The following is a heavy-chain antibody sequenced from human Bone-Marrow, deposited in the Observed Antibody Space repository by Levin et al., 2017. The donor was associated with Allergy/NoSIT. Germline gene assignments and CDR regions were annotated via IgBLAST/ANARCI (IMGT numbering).Heavy chain of an antibody. V-gene: IGHV1-2*02. CDR1: GYTFTGYY. CDR2: INPNSGGT. CDR3: ARLRSVSFDY. J-gene: IGHJ4*02. D-gene: IGHD5-12*01. Sequence: GESLKISCKASGYTFTGYYMHWVRQAPGQGLEWMGWINPNSGGTNYAQKFQGRVTMTRDTSISTAYMELSRLRSDDTAVYYCARLRSVSFDYWGQGTLVTVSS.